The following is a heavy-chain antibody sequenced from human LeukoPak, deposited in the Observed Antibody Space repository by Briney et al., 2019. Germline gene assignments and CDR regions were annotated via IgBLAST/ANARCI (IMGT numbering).Heavy chain of an antibody. CDR1: GGSFSGYY. CDR3: ASLLGLYSAYDETFDY. J-gene: IGHJ4*02. CDR2: INHSGST. Sequence: PSETLSLTCAVYGGSFSGYYWSWIRQPPGKGLEWIGEINHSGSTNYNPSLKSRVTISVDTSKNQFSLKLSSVTAADTAVYYCASLLGLYSAYDETFDYWGQGTLVTVSS. V-gene: IGHV4-34*01. D-gene: IGHD5-12*01.